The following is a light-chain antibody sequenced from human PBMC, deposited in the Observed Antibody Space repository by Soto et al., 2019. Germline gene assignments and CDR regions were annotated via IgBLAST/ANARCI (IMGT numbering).Light chain of an antibody. J-gene: IGKJ1*01. CDR2: GAS. CDR3: QQYNNWPLIA. CDR1: QSVSGSF. Sequence: GVRGTLSCRASQSVSGSFLAWSRPQPGQALRLLLYGASIRAPGIPDRFSGSGSGTDVTLTISRLEPEDFAVYYCQQYNNWPLIAFGQGTKVDI. V-gene: IGKV3-20*01.